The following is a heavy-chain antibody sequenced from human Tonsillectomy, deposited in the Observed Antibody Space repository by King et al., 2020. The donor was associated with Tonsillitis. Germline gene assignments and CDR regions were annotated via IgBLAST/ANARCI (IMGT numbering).Heavy chain of an antibody. J-gene: IGHJ3*02. Sequence: LVESGAEVKKPGESLKISCKDSGYTFTTYWIGWVRQMPGKGLEWMGIIYPGDSHTRYSPSFQGQVTISADKSISTAYLQWSSLKASDTAMYYCAGPRRDAYNLDAFDIWGQGTMVTVSS. CDR2: IYPGDSHT. D-gene: IGHD5-24*01. V-gene: IGHV5-51*01. CDR1: GYTFTTYW. CDR3: AGPRRDAYNLDAFDI.